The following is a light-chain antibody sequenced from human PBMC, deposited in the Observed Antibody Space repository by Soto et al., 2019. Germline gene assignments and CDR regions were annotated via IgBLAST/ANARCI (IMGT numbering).Light chain of an antibody. V-gene: IGKV3-20*01. J-gene: IGKJ2*01. Sequence: EIVLTQSPDTLSLSPGERGTLSCRASQSVSNSYLAWYQQKPGQPPRLLIYAASSRATGIPDRFSGSGSGTDFTLTIRRLEPEDFAVYYCQQYGTSPYAFGQGTKLEIK. CDR1: QSVSNSY. CDR3: QQYGTSPYA. CDR2: AAS.